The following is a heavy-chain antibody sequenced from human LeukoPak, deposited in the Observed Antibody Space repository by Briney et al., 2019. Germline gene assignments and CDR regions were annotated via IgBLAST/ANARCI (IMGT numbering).Heavy chain of an antibody. CDR1: GYSFTSYW. CDR3: AIYYGSGSYYKFPLVYYFDY. Sequence: HGESLKISCKGSGYSFTSYWIGWVRQMPGKGLEWMGIIYPGDSDTRYSPSFQGQVTISADKSISTAYLQWSSLKASDTAMYYCAIYYGSGSYYKFPLVYYFDYWAREPWSPSPQ. V-gene: IGHV5-51*01. D-gene: IGHD3-10*01. J-gene: IGHJ4*02. CDR2: IYPGDSDT.